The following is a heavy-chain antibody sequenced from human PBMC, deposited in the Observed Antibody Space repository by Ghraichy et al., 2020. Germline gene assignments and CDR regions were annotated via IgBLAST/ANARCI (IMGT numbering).Heavy chain of an antibody. CDR3: ARTRDGYNRKLSFDI. D-gene: IGHD5-24*01. CDR2: IFSNDEK. V-gene: IGHV2-26*01. CDR1: GFSLSDPRVG. Sequence: SGPTLVKPTETLTLTCTVSGFSLSDPRVGVSWIRQPPGRALDWLAHIFSNDEKSYSTSLKSRLIISKDTSKSQVVLTLTNMDPVDTATYYCARTRDGYNRKLSFDIWGQGTMVTVSS. J-gene: IGHJ3*02.